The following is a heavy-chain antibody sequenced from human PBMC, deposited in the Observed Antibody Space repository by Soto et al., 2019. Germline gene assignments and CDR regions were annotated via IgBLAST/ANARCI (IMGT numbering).Heavy chain of an antibody. CDR1: GGSISSYY. CDR2: IYYSGST. D-gene: IGHD4-17*01. J-gene: IGHJ5*02. Sequence: SETLSLTCTVSGGSISSYYWSWIRQPPGKGLEWIGYIYYSGSTNYNPSLKSRVTISVDTSKSQFSLKLSSVTAADTAVYYCARDLYGEGWFDPWGQGTLVTVSS. V-gene: IGHV4-59*01. CDR3: ARDLYGEGWFDP.